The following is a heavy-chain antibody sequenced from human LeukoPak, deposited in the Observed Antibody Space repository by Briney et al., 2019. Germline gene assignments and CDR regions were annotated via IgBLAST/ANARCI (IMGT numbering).Heavy chain of an antibody. CDR2: INHSGST. CDR1: GGSFSGYY. V-gene: IGHV4-34*01. Sequence: SETLSLTCAVYGGSFSGYYWSWIRQPPGKGLEWIGEINHSGSTNYNPSLKSRVTISVDTSKNQFSLKLSSVTAADTAVYYCARGSEYYDFWSGYPHTNWYFDLWGRGTLVTVSS. CDR3: ARGSEYYDFWSGYPHTNWYFDL. J-gene: IGHJ2*01. D-gene: IGHD3-3*01.